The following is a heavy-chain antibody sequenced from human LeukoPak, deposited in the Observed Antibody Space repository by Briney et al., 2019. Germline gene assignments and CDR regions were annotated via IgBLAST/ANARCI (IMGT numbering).Heavy chain of an antibody. Sequence: GGSLRLSCAASGFTFSSYSMNWVRQAPGKGLEWVSSISSSSSYIYYADSVKGRFTISRDNAKNSLYLQMNSLRAEDTAVYYCARDTLQLGPLSDYWGQGTLVTVSS. CDR2: ISSSSSYI. V-gene: IGHV3-21*01. J-gene: IGHJ4*02. D-gene: IGHD4-11*01. CDR3: ARDTLQLGPLSDY. CDR1: GFTFSSYS.